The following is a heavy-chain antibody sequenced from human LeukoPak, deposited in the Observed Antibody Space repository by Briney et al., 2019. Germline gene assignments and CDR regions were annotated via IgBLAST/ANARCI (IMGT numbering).Heavy chain of an antibody. CDR2: VKHNGNT. Sequence: PSETLSLTCAVSGGSFFDYYWTWIRQSPGKGLEWVGEVKHNGNTTYNASLKNRLTIFEDTSKNGFSLKMTSVTAADTAAYYCCLVGDTEAADTLPLDYWGQGTLVTVSS. V-gene: IGHV4-34*01. D-gene: IGHD5-18*01. CDR3: CLVGDTEAADTLPLDY. CDR1: GGSFFDYY. J-gene: IGHJ4*02.